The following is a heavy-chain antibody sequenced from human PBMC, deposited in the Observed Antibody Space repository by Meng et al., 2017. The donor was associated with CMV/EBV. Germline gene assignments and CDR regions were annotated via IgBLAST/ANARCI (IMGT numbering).Heavy chain of an antibody. CDR2: IIPIFGTA. V-gene: IGHV1-69*05. Sequence: SAQVSCKASGGILSSYAISWVRQAPGQGLEWMGGIIPIFGTANYAQKFQGRVTITTDESTSTAYMELSSLRSEDTAVYYCVRSYCSSTSCYIPPEYFQHWGQGTLVTVSS. D-gene: IGHD2-2*02. CDR1: GGILSSYA. CDR3: VRSYCSSTSCYIPPEYFQH. J-gene: IGHJ1*01.